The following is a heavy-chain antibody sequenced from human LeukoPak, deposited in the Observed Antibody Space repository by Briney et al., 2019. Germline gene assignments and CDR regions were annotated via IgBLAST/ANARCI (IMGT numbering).Heavy chain of an antibody. D-gene: IGHD6-13*01. Sequence: SQTLSLTCTVSGVSISSGGYYWSWIRQHPGKGLVWIGYIYYSGSTYYNPSLKSRVTISVDTSKNQFSLKLSSVTAADTAVYYCARGSPAPSSSSWFSPQNRFDPWGQGTLVTVSS. CDR2: IYYSGST. CDR1: GVSISSGGYY. CDR3: ARGSPAPSSSSWFSPQNRFDP. J-gene: IGHJ5*02. V-gene: IGHV4-31*03.